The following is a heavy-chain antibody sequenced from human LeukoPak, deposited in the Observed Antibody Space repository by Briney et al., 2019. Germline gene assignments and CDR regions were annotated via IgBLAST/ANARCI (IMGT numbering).Heavy chain of an antibody. CDR2: ISGSGGST. Sequence: SGGSLRLSCAASGFTFSSYAMSWVRQAPGKGLEWVSAISGSGGSTYYADSVKGRFTISRDNSKNTLYLQMNSLRAEDTAVYYCAKASGYSYGYSSGWYFDYWGQGTLVTVSS. D-gene: IGHD5-18*01. CDR3: AKASGYSYGYSSGWYFDY. V-gene: IGHV3-23*01. CDR1: GFTFSSYA. J-gene: IGHJ4*02.